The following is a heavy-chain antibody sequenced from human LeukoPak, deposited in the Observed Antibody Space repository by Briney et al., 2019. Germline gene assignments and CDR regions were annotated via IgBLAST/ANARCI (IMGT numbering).Heavy chain of an antibody. D-gene: IGHD3-3*01. J-gene: IGHJ5*02. Sequence: ASVKVSCKASGYTFTSYGISWVRQAPGQGLEWMGWISAYNGNTNYAQKLQGRVTMTTDTSTSTAYMELRSLRSDDTAVYYCARAYDYDFWSGYRFDPWGQGTLVTVS. CDR2: ISAYNGNT. CDR3: ARAYDYDFWSGYRFDP. CDR1: GYTFTSYG. V-gene: IGHV1-18*01.